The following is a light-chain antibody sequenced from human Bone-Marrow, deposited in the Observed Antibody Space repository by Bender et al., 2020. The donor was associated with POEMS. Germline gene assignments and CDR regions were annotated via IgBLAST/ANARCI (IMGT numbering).Light chain of an antibody. CDR1: SSNIGHNY. CDR3: GTWDSSLVV. Sequence: QSVLTQPPSVSAAPGQKVTISCSGSSSNIGHNYVSWYQQLPGTAPKLLIYDNNKRPSEIPDRFSGSKSGTSATLGITGLQTGDEADYYCGTWDSSLVVFGGGTKLTVL. J-gene: IGLJ2*01. CDR2: DNN. V-gene: IGLV1-51*01.